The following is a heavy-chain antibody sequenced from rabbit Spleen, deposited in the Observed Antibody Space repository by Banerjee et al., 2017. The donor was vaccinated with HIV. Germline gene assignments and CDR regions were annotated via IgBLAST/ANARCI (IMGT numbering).Heavy chain of an antibody. CDR3: ARGSAAMTMLIIGFYLNL. J-gene: IGHJ4*01. D-gene: IGHD2-1*01. CDR1: GFSFSSSDY. Sequence: QSLVESGGGLVQPEGSLALTCKASGFSFSSSDYICWVRQAPGKGLEWISCIAGSSSGFTYSATWAKGRFTISKTSSTTVTLQMTSLTAADTATHFCARGSAAMTMLIIGFYLNLWGQGTLVTVS. V-gene: IGHV1S40*01. CDR2: IAGSSSGFT.